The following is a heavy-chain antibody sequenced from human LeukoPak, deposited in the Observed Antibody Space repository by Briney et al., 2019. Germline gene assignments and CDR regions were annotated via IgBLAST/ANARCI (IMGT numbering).Heavy chain of an antibody. V-gene: IGHV4-39*01. CDR2: MSYSGST. CDR1: GGSISSSSYY. Sequence: SETLSLTCTVSGGSISSSSYYWGWIRQPPGKGLEWIGSMSYSGSTYYNPSLKSRVTIAVDTSKTQFSLKLSSVTAADTAVYYCARFYTTSQYGSGYMDVWGKGTTVAVSS. J-gene: IGHJ6*03. CDR3: ARFYTTSQYGSGYMDV. D-gene: IGHD3-10*01.